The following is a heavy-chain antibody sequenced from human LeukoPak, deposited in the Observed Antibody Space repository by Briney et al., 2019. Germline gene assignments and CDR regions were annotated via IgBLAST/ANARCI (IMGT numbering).Heavy chain of an antibody. Sequence: ASVKVSCKASGYTFTSYGISWGRQAPGQGLGWRGWFSAYNGNTNYTQKLQGRVTMTTDTTTSTAYMELRSLRSDDTAVYYCARDLLSYSGSYCPFDYWGQGTLVTVSS. J-gene: IGHJ4*02. V-gene: IGHV1-18*01. CDR3: ARDLLSYSGSYCPFDY. CDR1: GYTFTSYG. CDR2: FSAYNGNT. D-gene: IGHD1-26*01.